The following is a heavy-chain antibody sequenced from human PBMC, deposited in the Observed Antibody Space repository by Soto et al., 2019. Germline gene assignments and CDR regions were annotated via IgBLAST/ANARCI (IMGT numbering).Heavy chain of an antibody. D-gene: IGHD2-15*01. Sequence: GGSLRLSCAASGFTFSSYGMHWVRQAPGKGLEWVAVIWYDGSNKYYADSVKGRFTISRDNSKNTLYLQMNSLRSEDTAVYYCARGVGVVVVDDAFDIWGQGTMVTVSS. CDR1: GFTFSSYG. CDR2: IWYDGSNK. J-gene: IGHJ3*02. CDR3: ARGVGVVVVDDAFDI. V-gene: IGHV3-33*01.